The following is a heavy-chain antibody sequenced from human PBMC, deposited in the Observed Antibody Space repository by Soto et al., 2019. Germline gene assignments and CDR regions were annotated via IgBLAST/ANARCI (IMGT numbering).Heavy chain of an antibody. V-gene: IGHV1-3*01. J-gene: IGHJ5*02. CDR3: ERSVFP. CDR2: XNAGNGNT. Sequence: XSVKVSCKASGSTFTRYAMHWVRQAPGQRIXWMGWXNAGNGNTKYXXKFQGRVXXXRDKSASTAYMEMSSMRSEDTAVYYCERSVFPWGQGTLVTVSS. CDR1: GSTFTRYA.